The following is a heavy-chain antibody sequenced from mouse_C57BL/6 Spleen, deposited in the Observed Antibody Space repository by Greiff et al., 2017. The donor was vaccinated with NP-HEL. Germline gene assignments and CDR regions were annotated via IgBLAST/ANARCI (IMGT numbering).Heavy chain of an antibody. CDR2: ISYDGSN. J-gene: IGHJ2*01. CDR1: GYSITSGYY. Sequence: DVQLQESGPGLVKPSQSLSLTCSVTGYSITSGYYWNWIRQFPGNKLEWMGYISYDGSNNYNPSLKNRISITRDTSKNQFFLKLNSVTTEDTATYYCARGLYYDYNFDYWGQGTTLTVSS. D-gene: IGHD2-4*01. V-gene: IGHV3-6*01. CDR3: ARGLYYDYNFDY.